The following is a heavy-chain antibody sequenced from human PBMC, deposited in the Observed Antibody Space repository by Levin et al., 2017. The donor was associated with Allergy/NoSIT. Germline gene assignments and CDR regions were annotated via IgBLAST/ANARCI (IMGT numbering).Heavy chain of an antibody. CDR3: ARDRVVVVPAAKDRFDS. V-gene: IGHV3-23*01. CDR2: ISGSGGST. CDR1: GFTFSSYG. J-gene: IGHJ4*02. Sequence: PGGSLRLSCAASGFTFSSYGMAWVRQAPGKGLEWVSGISGSGGSTYYADSVKGRFTISRDNSKNTLFLQMDRLRAEDTAVYYCARDRVVVVPAAKDRFDSWGQGTLVTVSS. D-gene: IGHD2-2*01.